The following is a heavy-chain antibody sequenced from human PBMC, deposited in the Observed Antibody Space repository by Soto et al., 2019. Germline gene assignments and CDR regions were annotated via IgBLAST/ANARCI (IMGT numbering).Heavy chain of an antibody. D-gene: IGHD5-12*01. CDR1: GFTFSSYA. CDR3: VGEGRGSFDF. CDR2: ISATGGSA. V-gene: IGHV3-23*01. Sequence: EVQLLESGGGLVQPGGSLRLSCAASGFTFSSYAMSWVRQAPGKGLEWVSAISATGGSAYYADSVQGRFAISRDNSKNTLYLQMNSLRAEETAIYYCVGEGRGSFDFWGRGTMVTVSS. J-gene: IGHJ3*01.